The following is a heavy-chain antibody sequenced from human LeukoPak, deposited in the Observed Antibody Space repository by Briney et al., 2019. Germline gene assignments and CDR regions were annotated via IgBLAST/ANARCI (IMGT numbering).Heavy chain of an antibody. V-gene: IGHV3-7*01. CDR2: IKQDASEK. D-gene: IGHD1-26*01. CDR1: GFRFERAW. J-gene: IGHJ4*02. Sequence: GGSLRLSCAASGFRFERAWMGWVRQAPGKGLEWVANIKQDASEKYYVDSVKGRFTISRDNAKNSLYLQVNSLRVEDTAVYYCVRDTGGSGSYPDYWGQGTLVTVSS. CDR3: VRDTGGSGSYPDY.